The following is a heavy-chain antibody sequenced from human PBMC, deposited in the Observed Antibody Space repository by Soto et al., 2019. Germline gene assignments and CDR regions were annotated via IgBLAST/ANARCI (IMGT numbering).Heavy chain of an antibody. V-gene: IGHV3-30*18. CDR3: AKALSFTSSALDS. CDR1: GFTFSGIA. J-gene: IGHJ5*02. D-gene: IGHD2-2*01. CDR2: VSYDATNK. Sequence: QVQLVESGGGVARPGNSLTLACAASGFTFSGIAMHWVRQAPGKGLEWVAVVSYDATNKFYGESVKGRFTVSRDNSKHTLYLHMTSLRPEDTATYYCAKALSFTSSALDSWGQGSLVIVS.